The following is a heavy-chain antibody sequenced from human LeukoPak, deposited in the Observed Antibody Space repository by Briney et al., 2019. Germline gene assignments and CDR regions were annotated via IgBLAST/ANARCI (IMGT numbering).Heavy chain of an antibody. CDR1: GFTFSNAW. CDR2: ISSSGSTI. V-gene: IGHV3-11*04. Sequence: PGGSLRLSCAASGFTFSNAWMSWIRQAPGKGLEWVSYISSSGSTIYYADSVKGRFTISRDNAKNSLYLQMNSLRAEDTAIYYCAKEAVDTGLGYWGQGTLVTVSS. J-gene: IGHJ4*02. D-gene: IGHD5-18*01. CDR3: AKEAVDTGLGY.